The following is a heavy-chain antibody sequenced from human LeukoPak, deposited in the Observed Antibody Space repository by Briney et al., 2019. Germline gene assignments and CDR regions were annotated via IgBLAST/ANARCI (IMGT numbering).Heavy chain of an antibody. V-gene: IGHV3-7*03. CDR3: AKGGSYYDSSGYF. D-gene: IGHD3-22*01. CDR2: IKQDGSEK. Sequence: GGSLRLSCAASGFTFSSYWMSWVRQAPGKGLEWVANIKQDGSEKYYVDSVKGWFTISRDNSKNTLYLQMNSLRAEDTAVYYCAKGGSYYDSSGYFWGQGTLVTVSS. CDR1: GFTFSSYW. J-gene: IGHJ4*02.